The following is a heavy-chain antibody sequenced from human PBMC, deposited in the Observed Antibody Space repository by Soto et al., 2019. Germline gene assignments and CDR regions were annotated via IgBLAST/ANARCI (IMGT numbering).Heavy chain of an antibody. CDR3: ARSIRGPRRFNGMDV. Sequence: SGPTLVNPTQTLTLTCSFSGFSLTSPGMCVSWIRQSPGKALEWLALIERDDDDKYYSTSLKTRLTISKDTRKNQVVLTMANMEPADTATYYCARSIRGPRRFNGMDVWGQGATVTVSS. V-gene: IGHV2-70*13. CDR1: GFSLTSPGMC. CDR2: IERDDDDK. D-gene: IGHD1-20*01. J-gene: IGHJ6*02.